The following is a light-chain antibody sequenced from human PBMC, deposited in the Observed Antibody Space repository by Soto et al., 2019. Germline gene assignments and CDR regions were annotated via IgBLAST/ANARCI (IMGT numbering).Light chain of an antibody. V-gene: IGKV3-20*01. J-gene: IGKJ3*01. CDR1: QSVSSKY. Sequence: EIVLTQSPGTLSLSPGERATLPCRASQSVSSKYLAWYQQKPGQAPRVLIYGTSIRASGVPERFSGGGSGTEFTLTITRLEPEDFAAYSCQQYGSSLFTFGPGTKVAIK. CDR3: QQYGSSLFT. CDR2: GTS.